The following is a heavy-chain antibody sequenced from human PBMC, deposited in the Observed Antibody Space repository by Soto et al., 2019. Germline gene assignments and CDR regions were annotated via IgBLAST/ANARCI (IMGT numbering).Heavy chain of an antibody. Sequence: ASVKVSCKTSGYTFSNYGITWVRQAPGQPLEWLGWISLNSDGTNYAQKFQGRVSMTTDTSTTTAYMELRSLRSDDTAVYYCARVVPGAEAWFGTWGQGTLVTVSS. CDR1: GYTFSNYG. CDR3: ARVVPGAEAWFGT. V-gene: IGHV1-18*01. D-gene: IGHD2-2*01. CDR2: ISLNSDGT. J-gene: IGHJ5*02.